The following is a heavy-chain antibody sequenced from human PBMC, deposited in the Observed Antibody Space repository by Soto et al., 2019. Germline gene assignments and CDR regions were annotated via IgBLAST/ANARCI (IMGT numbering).Heavy chain of an antibody. V-gene: IGHV4-59*12. J-gene: IGHJ6*02. CDR1: GGSISSYY. CDR2: IYYSGSA. D-gene: IGHD2-21*02. Sequence: PSETLSLTCTVSGGSISSYYWSWIRQPPGKGLEWIGYIYYSGSANYNPSLKSRVTMSVDTSKNLFSLNLSSVTAADTAVYFCVREDDGGDRDYYGLDVWGQGTTVTVSS. CDR3: VREDDGGDRDYYGLDV.